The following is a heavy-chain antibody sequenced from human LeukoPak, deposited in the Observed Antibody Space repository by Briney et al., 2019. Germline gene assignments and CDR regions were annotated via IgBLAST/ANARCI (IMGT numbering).Heavy chain of an antibody. CDR1: GFIFSNYA. CDR2: IRYDGGNT. D-gene: IGHD2-8*01. V-gene: IGHV3-30*02. CDR3: AKDDRGVRAFDY. J-gene: IGHJ4*02. Sequence: GGSLRLSCAASGFIFSNYAMQWVRQAPGMGLEWVAFIRYDGGNTYYADSVKGRFTISRDNSKNTLYLQMNSLRAEDTAVYYCAKDDRGVRAFDYWGQGTLVTVSS.